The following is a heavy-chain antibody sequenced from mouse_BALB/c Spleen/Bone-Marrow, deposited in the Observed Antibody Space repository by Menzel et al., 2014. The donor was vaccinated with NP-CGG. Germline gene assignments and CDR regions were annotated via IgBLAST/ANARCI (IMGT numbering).Heavy chain of an antibody. CDR2: IYPGDGDT. J-gene: IGHJ4*01. CDR3: AREGYYYGSSTYYAMDY. V-gene: IGHV1-87*01. CDR1: GYTFTSYW. D-gene: IGHD1-1*01. Sequence: QVQLKQSGAELARPGASVKLSCKASGYTFTSYWMQWVKQRPGQGLEWIGAIYPGDGDTRYTQKFKGKATLTADKSSSTAYMQLSSLAYEDSAVYYCAREGYYYGSSTYYAMDYWGQGTSVTVSS.